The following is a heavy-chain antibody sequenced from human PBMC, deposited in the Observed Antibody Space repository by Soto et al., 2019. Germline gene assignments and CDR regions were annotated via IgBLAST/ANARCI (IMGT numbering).Heavy chain of an antibody. CDR3: ATDYQLPAYSDAFDI. D-gene: IGHD2-2*01. CDR2: FDPEDGET. CDR1: RYTLTELS. Sequence: QVQLVQSGAEVKKPGASVKVSCQVSRYTLTELSMHWVRQAPGKGLEWMGGFDPEDGETIYAQKFQGRVTMTEDTSTDTAYMELSSLRSEDTAVYYCATDYQLPAYSDAFDIWGQGTMVTVSS. V-gene: IGHV1-24*01. J-gene: IGHJ3*02.